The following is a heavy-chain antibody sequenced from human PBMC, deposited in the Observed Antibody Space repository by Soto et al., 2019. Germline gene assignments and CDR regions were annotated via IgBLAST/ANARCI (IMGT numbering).Heavy chain of an antibody. J-gene: IGHJ6*02. CDR3: ARLRDSYYGMDV. CDR2: IYPGDSDT. V-gene: IGHV5-51*01. Sequence: VSGSSFTRYWIGLVPQMPGKGLEWMGIIYPGDSDTRYSPSCQGQVSVSAEKSISTAYLQWSSLKASDTAMYYCARLRDSYYGMDVWGQGTTVTVSS. CDR1: GSSFTRYW. D-gene: IGHD3-22*01.